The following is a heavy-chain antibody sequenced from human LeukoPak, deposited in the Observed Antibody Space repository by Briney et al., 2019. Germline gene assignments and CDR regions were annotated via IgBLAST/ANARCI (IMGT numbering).Heavy chain of an antibody. V-gene: IGHV3-53*01. J-gene: IGHJ4*02. Sequence: PGGSLRLSCAASGLTVSSNYMSWVRQAPGKGLEWVSVIYSGGSTYYADSVKGRFTISRDNSKNTLYLQMNSLRAEDTAVYYCARGHSSVVTAIPYYFDYWGRGTLVAVSS. CDR1: GLTVSSNY. CDR3: ARGHSSVVTAIPYYFDY. CDR2: IYSGGST. D-gene: IGHD2-21*02.